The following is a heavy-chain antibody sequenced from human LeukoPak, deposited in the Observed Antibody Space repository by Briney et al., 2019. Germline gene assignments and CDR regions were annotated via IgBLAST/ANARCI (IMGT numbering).Heavy chain of an antibody. Sequence: GGFLRLSCAASGFAFTNYAMHWVRQAPGKGLEWVAVISYDGNIEYYTDSVKGRFTISRDNSKSTVFLQMNSLRVEDTAMYHCARRAAATGTSGLVDYWGQGTLVTVSS. J-gene: IGHJ4*02. V-gene: IGHV3-30-3*01. D-gene: IGHD6-13*01. CDR1: GFAFTNYA. CDR2: ISYDGNIE. CDR3: ARRAAATGTSGLVDY.